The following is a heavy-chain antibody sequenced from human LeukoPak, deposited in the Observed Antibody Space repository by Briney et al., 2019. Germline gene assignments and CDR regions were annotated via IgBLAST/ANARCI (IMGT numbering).Heavy chain of an antibody. CDR3: SRSGGWSADFYSYYYMDV. Sequence: AASVKVSCKASGYTFTRYDINWVRQAPGQGLEWMGTIIPTFGTADYAEKFQDRVKMTADESTTTVYMELSSLRYEDTAVYFCSRSGGWSADFYSYYYMDVWGKGSTVAVSS. J-gene: IGHJ6*03. CDR1: GYTFTRYD. D-gene: IGHD6-19*01. CDR2: IIPTFGTA. V-gene: IGHV1-69*13.